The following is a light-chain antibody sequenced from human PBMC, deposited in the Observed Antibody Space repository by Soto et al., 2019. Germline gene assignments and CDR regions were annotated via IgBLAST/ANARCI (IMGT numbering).Light chain of an antibody. CDR3: SSYTSSSTYV. V-gene: IGLV2-14*01. J-gene: IGLJ1*01. Sequence: QSALTQPASVSGSTGQSITISCTGTSSDVGGYNYVSWYQQHPGKAPKLMIYEVSNRPSGVSNRFSGSKSGNTASLTISGLQAEDEADYYCSSYTSSSTYVFGNRTKVTVL. CDR2: EVS. CDR1: SSDVGGYNY.